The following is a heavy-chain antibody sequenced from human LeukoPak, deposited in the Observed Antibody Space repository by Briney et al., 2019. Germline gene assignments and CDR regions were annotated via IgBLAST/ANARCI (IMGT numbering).Heavy chain of an antibody. D-gene: IGHD5-24*01. CDR2: ISGSGGST. J-gene: IGHJ4*02. Sequence: GGSLRLSCTASRFSFSSYAMSWVRQAPGKGLEWVSAISGSGGSTYYADSVKGRFTILRDNSKNTLYLQMNSLRAEDTAVYYCAKDGRDGYNYWDYWGPGTLVTVSS. V-gene: IGHV3-23*01. CDR3: AKDGRDGYNYWDY. CDR1: RFSFSSYA.